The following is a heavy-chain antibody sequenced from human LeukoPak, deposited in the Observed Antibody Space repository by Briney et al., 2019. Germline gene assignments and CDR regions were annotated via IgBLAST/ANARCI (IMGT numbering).Heavy chain of an antibody. J-gene: IGHJ4*02. V-gene: IGHV4-34*01. D-gene: IGHD5-18*01. Sequence: PSETLSLTCAVYGGSFSGYYWSWIRQPPGKGLEWIGEINHSGSTNYNPSLKSRVTISVDTSKNQFSLKLSSVTAADTAVYYCARTRGYSYGPLFDYWGQGTLVTVSS. CDR3: ARTRGYSYGPLFDY. CDR2: INHSGST. CDR1: GGSFSGYY.